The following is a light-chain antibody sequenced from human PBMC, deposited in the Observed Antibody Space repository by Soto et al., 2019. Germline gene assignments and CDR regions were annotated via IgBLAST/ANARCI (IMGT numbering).Light chain of an antibody. Sequence: AIQLTQSPSSLSASVGDRVTITCRASQGFSSALAWYQQKPGKAPKLLIYDASSLESGVPSRFSGSGSGTDFTLTISSLQPEDFATYYCQQFNSYPFTFGQGTRLEIK. CDR1: QGFSSA. CDR2: DAS. CDR3: QQFNSYPFT. J-gene: IGKJ5*01. V-gene: IGKV1-13*02.